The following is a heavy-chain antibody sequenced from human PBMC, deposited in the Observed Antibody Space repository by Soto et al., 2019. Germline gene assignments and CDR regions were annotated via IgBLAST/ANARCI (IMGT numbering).Heavy chain of an antibody. CDR2: IYYSGST. D-gene: IGHD3-22*01. Sequence: SETLSLTCTVSGGSISSYYWSWIRQPPGKGLEWIGYIYYSGSTNYNPSLKSRVTISVDTSKNQFSLKLSSVTAADTAVYYCARWGLDYHDSSGYRDYWGQGTLVTVSS. J-gene: IGHJ4*02. CDR3: ARWGLDYHDSSGYRDY. V-gene: IGHV4-59*01. CDR1: GGSISSYY.